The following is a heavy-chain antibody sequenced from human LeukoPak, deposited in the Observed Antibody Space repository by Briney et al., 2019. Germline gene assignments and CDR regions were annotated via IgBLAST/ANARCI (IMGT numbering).Heavy chain of an antibody. Sequence: PGGSLRLSCAASGFTFSNYWMSWVRQAPGKGLEWVANIKQDGSEKYYVNSVKGRFTISRDNAKNSLYLQMNSLRAEDTAVYYCARDCRSRVVIGYYYYMDVWGKGTTVTVSS. CDR2: IKQDGSEK. J-gene: IGHJ6*03. D-gene: IGHD2-2*01. V-gene: IGHV3-7*01. CDR3: ARDCRSRVVIGYYYYMDV. CDR1: GFTFSNYW.